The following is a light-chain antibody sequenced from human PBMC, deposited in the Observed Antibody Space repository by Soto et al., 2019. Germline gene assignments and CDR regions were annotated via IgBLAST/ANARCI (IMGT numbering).Light chain of an antibody. V-gene: IGLV1-40*01. CDR1: SSNFGAGYN. J-gene: IGLJ3*02. CDR2: GNS. Sequence: VLTQPPSVSGAPGQRVTISCTGSSSNFGAGYNVHWYQQVPGTAPKLLIYGNSNLPSGVPDRFSGSKSGTSASLAITGIQAEDEADYYCQSYDSSLSGWVFGGGTKLTVL. CDR3: QSYDSSLSGWV.